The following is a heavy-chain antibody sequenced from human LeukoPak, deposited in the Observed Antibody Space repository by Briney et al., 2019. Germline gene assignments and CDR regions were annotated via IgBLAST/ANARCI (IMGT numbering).Heavy chain of an antibody. CDR2: ISSSSSFI. CDR1: AFTFSIYS. V-gene: IGHV3-21*06. J-gene: IGHJ4*02. D-gene: IGHD6-6*01. Sequence: VGSLRLSCEASAFTFSIYSLNWVRQAPGKGLEWFSSISSSSSFISYADSVKGRFTISRDNAKNSLYLQINSLRAEDTAVYYCAKHRKSSTSEFDYRGQGTLVTVSS. CDR3: AKHRKSSTSEFDY.